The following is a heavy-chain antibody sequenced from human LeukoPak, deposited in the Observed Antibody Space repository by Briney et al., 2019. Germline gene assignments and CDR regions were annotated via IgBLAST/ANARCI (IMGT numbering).Heavy chain of an antibody. J-gene: IGHJ3*02. V-gene: IGHV4-59*01. CDR3: ARSHYSSGWDEAFDI. D-gene: IGHD6-19*01. Sequence: PSETLSLTCTVSGGSISSYYWSWIRQPPGKGLEWIGYIYYSGSTNYNPSLKSRVTISVDTSKNQFSLELSSVTAADTAVYYCARSHYSSGWDEAFDIWGQGTMVTVSS. CDR1: GGSISSYY. CDR2: IYYSGST.